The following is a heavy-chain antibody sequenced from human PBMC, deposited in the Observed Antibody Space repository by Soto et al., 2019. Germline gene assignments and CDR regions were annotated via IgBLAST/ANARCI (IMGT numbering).Heavy chain of an antibody. J-gene: IGHJ6*02. D-gene: IGHD6-13*01. Sequence: SGPTLVNPTQTLTLTCTFSGFSLSTSGVGVGWIRQPPGKALEWLAVIYWDDDDRYSPSLRSRLSIAKDTSTNEVVLTMTNMDPVDTATYYCASAWYGDQYYHGMGVWGQGTTVTVS. CDR3: ASAWYGDQYYHGMGV. V-gene: IGHV2-5*02. CDR1: GFSLSTSGVG. CDR2: IYWDDDD.